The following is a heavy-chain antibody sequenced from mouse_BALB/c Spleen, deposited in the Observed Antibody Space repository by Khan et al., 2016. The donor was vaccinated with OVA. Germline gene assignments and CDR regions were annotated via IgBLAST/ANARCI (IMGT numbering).Heavy chain of an antibody. CDR3: ARVDGEDFDY. J-gene: IGHJ2*01. D-gene: IGHD2-3*01. Sequence: EVQLQESGPGLVKPSQSLSLTCTVTGYSITSDYAWNWIRQFPGNKLEWMGFLSYSGNTKYNPSLTSRISVTRDTSKNQFFLQLDSLTTEDTATSDCARVDGEDFDYWGQGTTLTVSS. CDR2: LSYSGNT. CDR1: GYSITSDYA. V-gene: IGHV3-2*02.